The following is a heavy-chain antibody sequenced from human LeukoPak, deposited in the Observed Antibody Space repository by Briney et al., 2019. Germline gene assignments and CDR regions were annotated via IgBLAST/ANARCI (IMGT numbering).Heavy chain of an antibody. D-gene: IGHD6-19*01. CDR3: ARRRDQRRSRGWYEGYYYGMDV. J-gene: IGHJ6*04. Sequence: SETLSLICAVYGGSFSGYNWMWLRQPPGKGLEWLGELNHGGRTNYNTSLKRRVTISVETSKNQFSLKLSSGTAADTAVYYCARRRDQRRSRGWYEGYYYGMDVWGKGTTVTVSS. V-gene: IGHV4-34*01. CDR2: LNHGGRT. CDR1: GGSFSGYN.